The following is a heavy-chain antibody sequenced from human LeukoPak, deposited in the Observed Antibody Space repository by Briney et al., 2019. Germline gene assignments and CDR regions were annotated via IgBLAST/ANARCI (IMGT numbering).Heavy chain of an antibody. CDR3: AKDHVAAFDF. D-gene: IGHD6-19*01. V-gene: IGHV3-23*01. Sequence: GGSLRLSCAASGFSFGSYAMSWVRQAPGKGLEWVSGISGSGDNTYHADSVKGRITISRDNSKNTLYLQMHNLRAEDTAVYYCAKDHVAAFDFWGQGVLVTVSS. J-gene: IGHJ4*02. CDR2: ISGSGDNT. CDR1: GFSFGSYA.